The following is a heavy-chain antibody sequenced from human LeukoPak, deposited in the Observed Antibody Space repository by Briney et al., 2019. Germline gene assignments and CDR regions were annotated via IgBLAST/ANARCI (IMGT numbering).Heavy chain of an antibody. CDR1: GGSISSSSYY. CDR3: ARLTGVLRYFDYGDY. CDR2: IYYSGST. Sequence: SETLSLTCAVSGGSISSSSYYWGWIRQPPGKGLEWIGSIYYSGSTYYNPSLKSRVTISVDTSKNQFSLKLSSVTAADTAVYYCARLTGVLRYFDYGDYRGQGTLVTVSS. J-gene: IGHJ4*02. D-gene: IGHD3-9*01. V-gene: IGHV4-39*01.